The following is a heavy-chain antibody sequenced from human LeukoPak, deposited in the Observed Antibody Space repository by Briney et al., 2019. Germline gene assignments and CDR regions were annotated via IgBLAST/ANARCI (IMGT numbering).Heavy chain of an antibody. CDR3: ARGSERWGYYYGMDV. Sequence: PSETLSLTCTVSGGSISGYYWSWIRQPAGKGLEWIGRIYTSGSTNYNPSLKSRVTMSVDTSKNQFSLKLSSVTAADTAVYYCARGSERWGYYYGMDVWGQGTTVTVSS. CDR1: GGSISGYY. J-gene: IGHJ6*02. CDR2: IYTSGST. V-gene: IGHV4-4*07. D-gene: IGHD1-26*01.